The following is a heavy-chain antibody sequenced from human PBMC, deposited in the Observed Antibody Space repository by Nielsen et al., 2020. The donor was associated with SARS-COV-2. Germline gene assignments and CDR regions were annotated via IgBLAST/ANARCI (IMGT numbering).Heavy chain of an antibody. CDR1: RGSISSGDYY. J-gene: IGHJ6*02. V-gene: IGHV4-30-4*01. CDR2: IYHSGST. D-gene: IGHD3-10*01. Sequence: SETLSLTCTVSRGSISSGDYYWSWIRQPPGKGLEWITYIYHSGSTYYNPSLKSRLSVSVDTSKNQFSLRLSSVTVADTAMYYCARYYVSGIYGMDVWGPGNMVTVSS. CDR3: ARYYVSGIYGMDV.